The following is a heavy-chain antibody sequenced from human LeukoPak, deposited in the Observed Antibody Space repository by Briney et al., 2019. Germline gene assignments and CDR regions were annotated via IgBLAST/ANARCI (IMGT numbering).Heavy chain of an antibody. J-gene: IGHJ4*02. CDR1: GFTFSSYS. CDR3: ARGRVVPV. Sequence: GGSLRLSCAASGFTFSSYSMNWVRQAPGKGLEWVANIKQDGSEKYYVDSVKGRFTISRDNAKNSLYLQMNSLRAEDTAVYYCARGRVVPVWGQGTLVTVSS. V-gene: IGHV3-7*01. CDR2: IKQDGSEK. D-gene: IGHD2-15*01.